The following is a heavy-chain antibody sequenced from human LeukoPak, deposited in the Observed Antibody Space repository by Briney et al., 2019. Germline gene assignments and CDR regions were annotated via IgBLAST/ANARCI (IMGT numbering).Heavy chain of an antibody. CDR3: AKFWFSRTTAFDY. CDR1: GFTFSSYA. Sequence: GGSLRLSCAASGFTFSSYAMSWVRQAPGRGLEWVSAISGSGGSTYYADSVKGRFTISRDNSKNTLYLQMNSLRAEDTAVYYCAKFWFSRTTAFDYWGQGTLVTVSS. J-gene: IGHJ4*02. D-gene: IGHD1-14*01. V-gene: IGHV3-23*01. CDR2: ISGSGGST.